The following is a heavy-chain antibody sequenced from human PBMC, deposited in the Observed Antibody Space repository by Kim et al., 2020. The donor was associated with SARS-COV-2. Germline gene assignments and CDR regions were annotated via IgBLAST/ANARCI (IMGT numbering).Heavy chain of an antibody. CDR2: SGDGRST. CDR3: AKEDY. Sequence: SGDGRSTYYADSVKGRFTISRDNSKNSLYLQMNSLRAEDTALYYCAKEDYWGQGTLVTVSS. J-gene: IGHJ4*02. V-gene: IGHV3-43*02.